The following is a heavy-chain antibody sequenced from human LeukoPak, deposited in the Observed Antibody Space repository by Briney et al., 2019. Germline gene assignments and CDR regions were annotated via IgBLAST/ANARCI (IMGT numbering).Heavy chain of an antibody. J-gene: IGHJ4*02. Sequence: SETLSLTCTLSGASFRSGGQYWGWIRQTPGKGLEWIGDIFYNGKSNYNPSLKSRVTISLDTSRSQFSLRLSSVTASDTGVYYCARIFDVWGRGTLVTVSS. V-gene: IGHV4-61*08. CDR2: IFYNGKS. CDR1: GASFRSGGQY. CDR3: ARIFDV.